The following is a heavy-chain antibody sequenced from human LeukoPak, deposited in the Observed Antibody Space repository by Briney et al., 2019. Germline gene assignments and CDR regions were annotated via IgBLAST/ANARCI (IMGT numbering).Heavy chain of an antibody. D-gene: IGHD4-23*01. CDR3: ARERLRWQGGAFDI. CDR2: IWYDGSHT. CDR1: GFTFSSYA. Sequence: GGSLRLSCAASGFTFSSYAMHWVRQAPGKGLEWVAVIWYDGSHTYYKDSVKGRFTISRDNSRKTLYLQMNSLRAEDTAVYYCARERLRWQGGAFDIWGQGTMVTVSS. V-gene: IGHV3-33*08. J-gene: IGHJ3*02.